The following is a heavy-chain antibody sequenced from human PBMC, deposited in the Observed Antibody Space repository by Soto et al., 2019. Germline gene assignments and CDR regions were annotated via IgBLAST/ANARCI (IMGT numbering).Heavy chain of an antibody. Sequence: EVQLVEFGGGLAQPGGSLRLSCAASGFTFNTYTTNWVRQAPGKGLEWVSYISSTSSTIYYADSVRGRFTISRDNAKNSLYLQMNSLRAEDTAVYYCARDREYQPLPDYWGQGTLVTVSS. CDR3: ARDREYQPLPDY. J-gene: IGHJ4*02. CDR1: GFTFNTYT. V-gene: IGHV3-48*01. CDR2: ISSTSSTI. D-gene: IGHD2-2*01.